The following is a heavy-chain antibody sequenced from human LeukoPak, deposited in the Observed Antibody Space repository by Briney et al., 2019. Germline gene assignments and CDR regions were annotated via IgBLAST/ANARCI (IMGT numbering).Heavy chain of an antibody. CDR3: ATVEGDCSGGSCLPPAY. J-gene: IGHJ4*02. D-gene: IGHD2-15*01. CDR1: GYTFTGYY. V-gene: IGHV1-2*06. CDR2: INPNSGGT. Sequence: ASVKVSCKASGYTFTGYYKHWVRQAPGQGLEWMGRINPNSGGTNYAQKFQGRVTMTRDTSISTAYMELSRLRSDDTAVYYCATVEGDCSGGSCLPPAYWGQGTLVTVSS.